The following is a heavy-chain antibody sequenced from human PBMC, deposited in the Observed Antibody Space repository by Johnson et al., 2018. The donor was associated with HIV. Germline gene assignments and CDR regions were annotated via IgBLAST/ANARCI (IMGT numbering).Heavy chain of an antibody. J-gene: IGHJ3*02. CDR1: GFTFINYA. D-gene: IGHD2-2*01. Sequence: VQLVESGGGLVQPGGSLRLSCAASGFTFINYAMSWVRQAPGKGLEWVSSIGGSGTNTYYADSVQGRFTISRDNSKNTLYLQMHSLRAEDTAIYYCAKDPLVVPAATLDAFDIWGQGTMVTVSS. CDR2: IGGSGTNT. V-gene: IGHV3-23*04. CDR3: AKDPLVVPAATLDAFDI.